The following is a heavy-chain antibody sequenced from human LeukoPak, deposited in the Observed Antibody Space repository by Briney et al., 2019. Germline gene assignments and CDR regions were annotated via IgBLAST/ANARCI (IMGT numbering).Heavy chain of an antibody. CDR1: GGTFSSYA. V-gene: IGHV1-69*05. CDR2: IIPIFGTA. CDR3: ARSSSSSTPYYYYYYMDV. D-gene: IGHD6-13*01. Sequence: SVKVSCKASGGTFSSYAISWVRQAPGQGLKWMGGIIPIFGTANYAQKFQGRVTITTDESTSTAYMELSSLRSEDTAVYYCARSSSSSTPYYYYYYMDVWGKGTTVTVSS. J-gene: IGHJ6*03.